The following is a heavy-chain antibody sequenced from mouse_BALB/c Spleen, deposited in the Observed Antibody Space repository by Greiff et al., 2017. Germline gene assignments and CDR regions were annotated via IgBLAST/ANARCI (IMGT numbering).Heavy chain of an antibody. J-gene: IGHJ3*01. CDR3: ARSGGSSYGFAY. Sequence: QVQLQQSGAELAKPGASVKMSCKASGYTFTSYWMPWVKQRPGQGLEWIGYINPSTGYTEYNQKFKDKATLTADKSSSTAYMQLSSLTSEDSAVYYCARSGGSSYGFAYWGQGTLVTVSA. D-gene: IGHD1-1*01. CDR2: INPSTGYT. CDR1: GYTFTSYW. V-gene: IGHV1-7*01.